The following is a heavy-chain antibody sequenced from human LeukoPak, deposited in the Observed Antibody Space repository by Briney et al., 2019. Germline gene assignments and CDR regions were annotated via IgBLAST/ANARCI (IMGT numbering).Heavy chain of an antibody. V-gene: IGHV4-31*03. J-gene: IGHJ4*02. Sequence: PSQTLSLTCTVSGGSISSGGYYWSWIRQHPGKGLEWIGYIYYSGSTYYNPSLKSRVTISVDTPKNQFSLKLSSVTAADTAVYYCARSQYGFRNYFDYWGQGTLVTVSS. CDR1: GGSISSGGYY. D-gene: IGHD2/OR15-2a*01. CDR2: IYYSGST. CDR3: ARSQYGFRNYFDY.